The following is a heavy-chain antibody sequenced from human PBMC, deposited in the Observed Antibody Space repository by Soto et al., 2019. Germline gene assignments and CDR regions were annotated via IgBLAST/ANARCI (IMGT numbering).Heavy chain of an antibody. Sequence: SETLSLTCTVSGGSISSYYWSWIRQPPGKGLEWIGYIYYSGSTNYNPSLKSRVTISVDTSKNQFSLKLSSVTAADTAVYYCARLRLSVLLTGPREDYYYMDVWGKGTTVTVSS. CDR1: GGSISSYY. V-gene: IGHV4-59*08. CDR2: IYYSGST. J-gene: IGHJ6*03. CDR3: ARLRLSVLLTGPREDYYYMDV. D-gene: IGHD3-9*01.